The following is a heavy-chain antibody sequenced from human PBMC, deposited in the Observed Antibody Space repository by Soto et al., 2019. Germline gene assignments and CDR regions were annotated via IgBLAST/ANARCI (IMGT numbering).Heavy chain of an antibody. J-gene: IGHJ4*02. D-gene: IGHD1-7*01. CDR2: IHSSGTT. CDR3: ARDRIIGTSYSDY. V-gene: IGHV4-4*07. Sequence: SETLSLACTVSSGSINSFYWSWIRQPAGKGLEWIGRIHSSGTTNYNPSLKSRVTMSVDTSRNQFSLKLTSVTAADTAVYYCARDRIIGTSYSDYWGQGVLVTVSS. CDR1: SGSINSFY.